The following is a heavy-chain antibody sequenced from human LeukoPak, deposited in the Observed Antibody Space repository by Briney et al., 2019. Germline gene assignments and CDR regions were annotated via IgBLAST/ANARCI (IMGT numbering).Heavy chain of an antibody. CDR2: IYYSGST. J-gene: IGHJ4*02. Sequence: SETLSLTCTVSGGSISSHYWSWIRQPPGKGLEWIGYIYYSGSTNYNPSLKSRVTISVDTSKNQFPLKLSSVTAADTAVYYCARGRYGNYHFDYWGQGTLVTASS. V-gene: IGHV4-59*11. CDR3: ARGRYGNYHFDY. CDR1: GGSISSHY. D-gene: IGHD4-11*01.